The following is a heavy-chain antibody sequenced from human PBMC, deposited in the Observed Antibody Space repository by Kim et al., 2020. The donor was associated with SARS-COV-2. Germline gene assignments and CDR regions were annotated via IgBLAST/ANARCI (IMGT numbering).Heavy chain of an antibody. D-gene: IGHD5-12*01. Sequence: KCRFPVSTDTSKNTLYLQMNSLRAEDTAVYYCAKSWNWSGYGYRPSYLDYWGQGTLVTVSS. J-gene: IGHJ4*02. CDR3: AKSWNWSGYGYRPSYLDY. V-gene: IGHV3-23*01.